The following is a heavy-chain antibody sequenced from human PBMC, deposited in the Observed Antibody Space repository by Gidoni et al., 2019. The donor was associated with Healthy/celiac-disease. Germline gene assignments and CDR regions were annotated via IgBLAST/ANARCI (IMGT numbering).Heavy chain of an antibody. J-gene: IGHJ4*02. D-gene: IGHD3-22*01. V-gene: IGHV5-10-1*03. CDR3: ARLGYDSSGYTHFDY. Sequence: EVQLVQSGAEVKKPGESLRISCKGSGYSFTSYWISWGRQMPGKGLEWMGRFDPSDSDTNYSPSFQGHVTISADKSISTAYLQWSSLKASDTAMYYCARLGYDSSGYTHFDYWGQGTLVTVSS. CDR2: FDPSDSDT. CDR1: GYSFTSYW.